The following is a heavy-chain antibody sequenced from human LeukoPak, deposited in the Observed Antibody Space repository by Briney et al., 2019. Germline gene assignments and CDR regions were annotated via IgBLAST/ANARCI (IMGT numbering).Heavy chain of an antibody. Sequence: GASVKVSCKASGYTFTSYYMHWVRQAPGQGLEWMGIINPSGGSTSYAQKFQGRVTMTRDTSTSTAYMELSSLRSEDTAVYYCARGCSSTSCYYYYGMDVWGKGTTVTVSS. CDR2: INPSGGST. CDR3: ARGCSSTSCYYYYGMDV. J-gene: IGHJ6*04. V-gene: IGHV1-46*01. CDR1: GYTFTSYY. D-gene: IGHD2-2*01.